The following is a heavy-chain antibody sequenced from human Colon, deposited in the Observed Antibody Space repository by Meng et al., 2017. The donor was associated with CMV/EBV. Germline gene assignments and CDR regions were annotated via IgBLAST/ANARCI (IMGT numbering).Heavy chain of an antibody. CDR3: AKDSHCSSPSCYYYYYGLDV. V-gene: IGHV3-43D*03. CDR2: ITWDGGSS. D-gene: IGHD2-2*01. J-gene: IGHJ6*02. Sequence: GESLKISCAASGFAFDDYAMSWVRQAPGKGLEWVSLITWDGGSSYYADSVKGRSTISRDNSKNSLYLQMNSLRPEDTGLYYCAKDSHCSSPSCYYYYYGLDVWGQGTTVTVSS. CDR1: GFAFDDYA.